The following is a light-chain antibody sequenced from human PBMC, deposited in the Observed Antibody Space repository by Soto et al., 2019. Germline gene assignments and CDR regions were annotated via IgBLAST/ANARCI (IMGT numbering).Light chain of an antibody. Sequence: EIVLTQSPATLSLSPGERATLSCRASQTFSSHLAWYQQKPGQAPRLLIYDASKRSTGIPARFSGRGSGTDFTLTIISLQPEEVAVYYCQQRPNRYPLITFGQGTRLDIK. V-gene: IGKV3-11*01. J-gene: IGKJ5*01. CDR2: DAS. CDR1: QTFSSH. CDR3: QQRPNRYPLIT.